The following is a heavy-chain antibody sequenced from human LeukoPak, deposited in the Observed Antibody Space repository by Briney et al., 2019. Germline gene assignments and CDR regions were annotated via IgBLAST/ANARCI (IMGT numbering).Heavy chain of an antibody. CDR3: ARARSSRVIDY. V-gene: IGHV1-2*02. J-gene: IGHJ4*02. CDR1: GYTFTGYY. Sequence: ASVKVSCKASGYTFTGYYMHWVRQAPGQGLEWMGWINPNSGGTNYAQKFQGRVAMTRDTSISTAYMELSRLRSDDTAVYYRARARSSRVIDYWGQGTLVTVSS. CDR2: INPNSGGT. D-gene: IGHD6-13*01.